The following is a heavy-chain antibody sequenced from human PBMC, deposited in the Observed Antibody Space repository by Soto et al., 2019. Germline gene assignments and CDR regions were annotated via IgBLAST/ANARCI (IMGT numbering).Heavy chain of an antibody. J-gene: IGHJ4*02. D-gene: IGHD3-10*01. CDR1: GYPFTTYH. Sequence: GXSVKVSCKASGYPFTTYHLHWVRQAPGQGLEWMGIVYVTGTGTRSAQKFQGRLTMTRDRSTSTVYMELSSLRSEDTAVYYCARTEGSGSGSYYFDSCGRRTLVTVSS. CDR2: VYVTGTGT. V-gene: IGHV1-46*01. CDR3: ARTEGSGSGSYYFDS.